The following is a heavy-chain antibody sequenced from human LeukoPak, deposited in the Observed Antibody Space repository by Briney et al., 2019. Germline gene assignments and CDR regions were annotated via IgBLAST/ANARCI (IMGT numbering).Heavy chain of an antibody. CDR1: GFSLSTSGVG. J-gene: IGHJ4*02. D-gene: IGHD6-19*01. Sequence: SGPTLVNPTQTLTLTCTFSGFSLSTSGVGVGWIRQPPGKALQWLALIYWNDDKRYSPSLKSRLTITKDTSKNQVVLTMTNMDPVDTASYYCAHVVQATRWLDHGMADYWGQGTLVTVSS. CDR3: AHVVQATRWLDHGMADY. V-gene: IGHV2-5*01. CDR2: IYWNDDK.